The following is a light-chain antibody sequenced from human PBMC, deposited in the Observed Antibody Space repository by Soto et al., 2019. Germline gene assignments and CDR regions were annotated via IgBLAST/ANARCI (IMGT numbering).Light chain of an antibody. J-gene: IGKJ1*01. CDR1: QSINIW. Sequence: DIQMTQSPSTLSASIGDRVTITCRASQSINIWLAWYQQKPGKAPKLLIYKASSLESGVPSRYSGSGSGTQFTLTISSLHADDFATYHCQQYNTYPWTFGLGTKVEIK. CDR3: QQYNTYPWT. V-gene: IGKV1-5*03. CDR2: KAS.